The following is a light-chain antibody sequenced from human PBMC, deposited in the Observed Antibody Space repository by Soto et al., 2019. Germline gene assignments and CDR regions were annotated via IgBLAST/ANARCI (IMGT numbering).Light chain of an antibody. J-gene: IGKJ1*01. V-gene: IGKV1-5*03. CDR3: QKYDSAPT. CDR2: KAS. Sequence: DIQLTQSPSTLSASVGDGGTITCRASQSISNWLAWYQQKPGKAPKLLIYKASTLKSGVPSRFSGSGSGTDFTLTISSLQPEDVASYYCQKYDSAPTFGPGTKVDI. CDR1: QSISNW.